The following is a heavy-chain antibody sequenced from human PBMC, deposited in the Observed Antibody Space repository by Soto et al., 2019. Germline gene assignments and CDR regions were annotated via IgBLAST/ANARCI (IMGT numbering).Heavy chain of an antibody. D-gene: IGHD6-13*01. V-gene: IGHV4-4*07. CDR1: GGSISSYY. Sequence: SETLSLTCTVSGGSISSYYWSSIRQPAGKGLEWIGRIYTSGSTNYNPSLKSRVTMSVDTSKNQFSLKLSSVTAADTAVYYCARDLRIAAAGTFDPWGQGTLVTVSS. J-gene: IGHJ5*02. CDR3: ARDLRIAAAGTFDP. CDR2: IYTSGST.